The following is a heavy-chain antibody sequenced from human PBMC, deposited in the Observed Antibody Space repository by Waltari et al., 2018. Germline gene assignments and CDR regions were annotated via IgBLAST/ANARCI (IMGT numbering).Heavy chain of an antibody. D-gene: IGHD3-10*01. CDR2: IFHIGST. Sequence: QVQLQESGPGLVKPSQTLSLTCTVSGGSISSGDYYWSWISQAPGKGLEWIGCIFHIGSTSYHPPLNSRVTISVDTSKHPSSLNLNSVTAADTAVYYCAREMAELHFHLYWFDPWGQGTLVTVSS. CDR1: GGSISSGDYY. J-gene: IGHJ5*02. V-gene: IGHV4-30-4*01. CDR3: AREMAELHFHLYWFDP.